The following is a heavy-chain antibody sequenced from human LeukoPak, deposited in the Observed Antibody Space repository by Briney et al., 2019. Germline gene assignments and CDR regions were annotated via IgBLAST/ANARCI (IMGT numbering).Heavy chain of an antibody. CDR2: ISYDGSNK. V-gene: IGHV3-30*18. CDR1: GFTFSSYA. D-gene: IGHD2-21*02. J-gene: IGHJ4*02. Sequence: GGSLRLSCAASGFTFSSYAMTWVRQAPGKGLEWVAVISYDGSNKYYADSVKGRFTISRDNSKNTLYLQMNSLRAEDTAVYYCAKDHDCGGDCYPSYFDYWGQGTLVTVSS. CDR3: AKDHDCGGDCYPSYFDY.